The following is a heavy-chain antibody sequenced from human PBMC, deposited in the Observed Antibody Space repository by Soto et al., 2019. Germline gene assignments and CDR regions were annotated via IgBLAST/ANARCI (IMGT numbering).Heavy chain of an antibody. CDR2: IYYSGST. D-gene: IGHD2-15*01. V-gene: IGHV4-31*03. CDR1: GCSISSGGYY. J-gene: IGHJ4*02. CDR3: ARGSVVAATLCDY. Sequence: QVQLQESGPGLVKPSQTLSLTCTVSGCSISSGGYYWSWIRQHPGKGLEWIGYIYYSGSTYYSPSLTSRVTIAVDTFKHQFSLKLRSVTAAATAVYYCARGSVVAATLCDYWGQGTLVTVSS.